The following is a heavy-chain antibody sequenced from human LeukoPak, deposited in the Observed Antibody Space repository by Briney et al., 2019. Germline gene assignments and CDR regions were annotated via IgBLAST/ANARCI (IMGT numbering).Heavy chain of an antibody. CDR1: GGSFSGYY. CDR3: ARRPKRVVAATPRAFDI. J-gene: IGHJ3*02. V-gene: IGHV4-34*01. D-gene: IGHD2-15*01. Sequence: SETLSLTCAVYGGSFSGYYWSWIRQPPGKGLEWIGEINHSGSTNYNPSLKGRVTISVDTSKNQFSLKLSSVTAADTAVYYCARRPKRVVAATPRAFDIWGQGTTVTVSS. CDR2: INHSGST.